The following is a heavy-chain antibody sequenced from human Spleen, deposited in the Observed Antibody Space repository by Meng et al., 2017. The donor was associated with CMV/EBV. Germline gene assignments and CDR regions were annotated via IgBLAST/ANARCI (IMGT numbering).Heavy chain of an antibody. CDR1: GGTFNHYA. J-gene: IGHJ4*02. D-gene: IGHD6-6*01. CDR3: AKDQTDSTSSKDY. Sequence: KASGGTFNHYAVNWVRQAPGQGLEWMGGIIPILDIVTYAQKFQGRVTITADTFTGTAYMELNSLRSEDTAVYYCAKDQTDSTSSKDYWGQGTLVTVSS. V-gene: IGHV1-69*10. CDR2: IIPILDIV.